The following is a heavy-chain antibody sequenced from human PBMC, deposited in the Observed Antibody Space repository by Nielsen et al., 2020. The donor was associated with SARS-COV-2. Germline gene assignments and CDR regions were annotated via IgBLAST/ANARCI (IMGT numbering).Heavy chain of an antibody. CDR3: ARVSPIPDSYYDAFDI. V-gene: IGHV3-15*01. CDR1: GFTFSNAW. D-gene: IGHD2-2*01. CDR2: IKSKTDGGTT. Sequence: GESLKISCAASGFTFSNAWMSWVRQAPGKGLEWVGRIKSKTDGGTTDYAAPVKGRFTISRDDSKNTLYLQMNSLKTEDTAVYYCARVSPIPDSYYDAFDIWGQGTMVTVSS. J-gene: IGHJ3*02.